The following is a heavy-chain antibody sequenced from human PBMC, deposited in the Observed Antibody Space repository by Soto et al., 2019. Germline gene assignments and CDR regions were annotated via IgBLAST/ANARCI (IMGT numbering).Heavy chain of an antibody. CDR3: AKDPNGNYVGGFEM. J-gene: IGHJ3*02. D-gene: IGHD4-4*01. V-gene: IGHV3-23*01. Sequence: GGSLRLSCSGSGFTLANFAMSWVRQAPGGGLEWVSGISASGGSTYYADSVEGRFTISRDNFRDTLSLHMSGLRVEDTAIYYCAKDPNGNYVGGFEMCGQGTLVTVSS. CDR1: GFTLANFA. CDR2: ISASGGST.